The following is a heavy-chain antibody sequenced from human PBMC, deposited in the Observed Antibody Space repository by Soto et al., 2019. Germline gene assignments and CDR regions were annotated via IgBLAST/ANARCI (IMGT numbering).Heavy chain of an antibody. CDR1: GFTFSAYY. Sequence: QVQLVESEGGLVKPGGSLRLSCAASGFTFSAYYMSWICQAPGKGLEWISYISSSGDTGNYADSVKGRFTVSRDNAKNSLYLQMNSLRGEDTAVYYCARDRGAVVGQFFDYWGQGTLVTVSS. V-gene: IGHV3-11*01. J-gene: IGHJ4*02. CDR2: ISSSGDTG. D-gene: IGHD6-19*01. CDR3: ARDRGAVVGQFFDY.